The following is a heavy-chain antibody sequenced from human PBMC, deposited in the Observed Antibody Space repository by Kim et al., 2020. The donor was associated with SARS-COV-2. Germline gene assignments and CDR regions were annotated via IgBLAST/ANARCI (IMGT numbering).Heavy chain of an antibody. CDR1: GDSGGAYY. CDR3: AIGFLSGCLDF. Sequence: SETLSLTCSVSGDSGGAYYWSWIRRSPGKRLQWLGYVHSNGDTKYNPSLKSRVTISEDMSNNQFSLRLTSVTSGDTAVYYCAIGFLSGCLDFWGRGMLVTVSS. V-gene: IGHV4-59*02. D-gene: IGHD3-3*01. CDR2: VHSNGDT. J-gene: IGHJ4*02.